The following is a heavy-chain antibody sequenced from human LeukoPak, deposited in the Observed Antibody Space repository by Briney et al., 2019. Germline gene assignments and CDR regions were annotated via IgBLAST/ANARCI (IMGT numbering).Heavy chain of an antibody. CDR3: ARDIYGYSSGRYYYYGMDV. J-gene: IGHJ6*02. CDR1: GASIRSYN. V-gene: IGHV2-70*11. Sequence: TLSLTCTVSGASIRSYNWSWIRQPPGKALEWLARIDWDDDKYYSTSLKTRLTISKDTSKNQVVLTMTNMDPVDTATYYCARDIYGYSSGRYYYYGMDVWGQGTTVTVSS. D-gene: IGHD6-19*01. CDR2: IDWDDDK.